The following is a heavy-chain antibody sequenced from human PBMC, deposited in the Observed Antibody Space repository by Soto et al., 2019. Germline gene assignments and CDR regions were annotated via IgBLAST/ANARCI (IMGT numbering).Heavy chain of an antibody. CDR2: ISSSSSTI. CDR1: GFTFSSYS. CDR3: ARVQTPNPGIAAAGEDY. V-gene: IGHV3-48*01. Sequence: GGSLRLSCAASGFTFSSYSMNWVRQAPGKGLEWVSYISSSSSTIYYADSVKGRFTISRDNAKNSLYLQMNSLRAEDTAVYYCARVQTPNPGIAAAGEDYWGQGSLVTVSS. D-gene: IGHD6-13*01. J-gene: IGHJ4*02.